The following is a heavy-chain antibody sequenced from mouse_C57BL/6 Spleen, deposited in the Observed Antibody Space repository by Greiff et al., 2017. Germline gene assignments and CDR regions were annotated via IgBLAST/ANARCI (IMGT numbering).Heavy chain of an antibody. D-gene: IGHD2-4*01. CDR2: IWGGGST. CDR1: GFSLTSYG. CDR3: AKREDYDGEDYYAMDY. V-gene: IGHV2-9*01. J-gene: IGHJ4*01. Sequence: VMLVESGPGLVAPSQSLSITCTVSGFSLTSYGVDWVRQPPGKGLEWLGVIWGGGSTNYNSALMSRLSISKDNSKSQVFLKMNSLQTDDTAMYYCAKREDYDGEDYYAMDYWGQGTSVTVSS.